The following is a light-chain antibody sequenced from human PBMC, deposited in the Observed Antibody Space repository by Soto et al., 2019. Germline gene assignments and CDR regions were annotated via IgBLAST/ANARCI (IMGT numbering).Light chain of an antibody. CDR3: QARDVWPS. V-gene: IGKV3D-11*02. Sequence: IVLTQSPVTLALSPGESAVLSCRASQSVSTSLAWYQHKPGQAPRLFIYDASKRAPGIPARFTGSGPGTDFTLTISSLEPEDIAVYYCQARDVWPSFGQGTKV. CDR1: QSVSTS. J-gene: IGKJ1*01. CDR2: DAS.